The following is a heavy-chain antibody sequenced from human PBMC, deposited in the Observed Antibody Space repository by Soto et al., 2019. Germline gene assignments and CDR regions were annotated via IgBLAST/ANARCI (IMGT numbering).Heavy chain of an antibody. V-gene: IGHV3-73*02. CDR2: IRSKANSYAT. Sequence: EVQLVESGGGLVQPGGSLKLSCAASGFTFSGSAMHWVRQASGKGLEWVGRIRSKANSYATAYAAPVKGRFTISRDDSKNTAYLQMNSLKTEDTAVYYCTRQYYDSSGYLSPAGYWGQGTLVTVSS. J-gene: IGHJ4*02. D-gene: IGHD3-22*01. CDR3: TRQYYDSSGYLSPAGY. CDR1: GFTFSGSA.